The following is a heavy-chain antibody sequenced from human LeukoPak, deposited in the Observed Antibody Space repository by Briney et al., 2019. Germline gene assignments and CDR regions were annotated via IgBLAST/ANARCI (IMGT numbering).Heavy chain of an antibody. CDR2: INHSGST. J-gene: IGHJ4*02. CDR3: ARASRDGYIFDY. V-gene: IGHV4-34*01. CDR1: GVSFSGYH. D-gene: IGHD5-24*01. Sequence: KPSETLSLTCGVYGVSFSGYHWNWIRQPPGEGLEWIGEINHSGSTNYNPSLKSRVTISVDTSKKQFSLRLSSVTAADTAVYYCARASRDGYIFDYWGQGTLVTVSS.